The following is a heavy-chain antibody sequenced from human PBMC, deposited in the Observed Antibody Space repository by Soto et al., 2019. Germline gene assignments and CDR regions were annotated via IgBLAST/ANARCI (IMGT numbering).Heavy chain of an antibody. V-gene: IGHV3-7*01. CDR1: GFTFSSYW. J-gene: IGHJ6*03. D-gene: IGHD5-12*01. CDR3: ARVRRGYSGYDYYYYYMDV. CDR2: IKQDGSEK. Sequence: GSLRLSCAASGFTFSSYWMSWVRQAPGKGLEWVANIKQDGSEKYYVDSVKGRFTISRDNAKNSLYLQMNSLRAEDTAVYYCARVRRGYSGYDYYYYYMDVWGKGTTVTVSS.